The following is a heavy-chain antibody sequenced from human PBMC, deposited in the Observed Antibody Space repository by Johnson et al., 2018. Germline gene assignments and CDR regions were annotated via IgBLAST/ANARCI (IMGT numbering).Heavy chain of an antibody. CDR1: GFTFSSYG. Sequence: EVQLVETGGGVVQPGRSLRLSCAASGFTFSSYGMHWVRQAPGKGLEWVANIKQDGSEKYYVDSVKGRFTISRDNAKNSLYLQMHSLRAEDRAVYYCARIGYSSGWDDYYYMDVWGKGTTVTVSS. CDR3: ARIGYSSGWDDYYYMDV. V-gene: IGHV3-7*01. CDR2: IKQDGSEK. J-gene: IGHJ6*03. D-gene: IGHD6-19*01.